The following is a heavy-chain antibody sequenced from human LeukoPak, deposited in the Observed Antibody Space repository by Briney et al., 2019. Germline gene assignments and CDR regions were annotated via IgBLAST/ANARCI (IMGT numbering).Heavy chain of an antibody. Sequence: SGTLSLTCAVSGGSISSSNWWSWVRQPPGKGLEWIGEIYHSGSTNYNPSLKSRVTISVDKSKNQFSLKLSSVTAADTAVYYCARNTASDYYDSSGYIDYWGQGTLVTVSS. J-gene: IGHJ4*02. CDR2: IYHSGST. CDR1: GGSISSSNW. V-gene: IGHV4-4*02. D-gene: IGHD3-22*01. CDR3: ARNTASDYYDSSGYIDY.